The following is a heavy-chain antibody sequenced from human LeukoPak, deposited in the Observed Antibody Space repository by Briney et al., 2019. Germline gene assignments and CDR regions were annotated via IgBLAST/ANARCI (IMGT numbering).Heavy chain of an antibody. CDR1: GFTFSSYW. V-gene: IGHV3-7*01. Sequence: GGSLRLSCAASGFTFSSYWMSWVRQAPGKGLEWVANIKQDGSEKYYVDSVKGRFTISRDNAKNSLYLQMNSLRAEDTAVYYCARLKMATSSYFDYWGQGTLVTVSS. CDR3: ARLKMATSSYFDY. CDR2: IKQDGSEK. D-gene: IGHD5-24*01. J-gene: IGHJ4*02.